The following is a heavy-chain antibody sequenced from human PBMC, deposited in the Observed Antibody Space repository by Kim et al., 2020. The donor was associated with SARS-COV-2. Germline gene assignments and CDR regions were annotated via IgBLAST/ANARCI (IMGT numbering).Heavy chain of an antibody. J-gene: IGHJ6*02. V-gene: IGHV3-9*01. Sequence: GGSLRLSCIASGFTFHDHAMHWVRQAPGKGLEWVSGIMWNTDGIGYADSVKGRFTTSIDKAKNSLYLQMNSLRPEDTALYYCTKDVLAAGADVWGQGTA. D-gene: IGHD3-3*02. CDR2: IMWNTDGI. CDR3: TKDVLAAGADV. CDR1: GFTFHDHA.